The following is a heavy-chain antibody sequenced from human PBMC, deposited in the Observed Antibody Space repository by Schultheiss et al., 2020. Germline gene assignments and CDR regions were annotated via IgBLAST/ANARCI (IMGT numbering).Heavy chain of an antibody. D-gene: IGHD1-26*01. CDR1: GGSISSGGYY. CDR3: ARGRELRPWHP. CDR2: IYHSGST. J-gene: IGHJ5*02. V-gene: IGHV4-31*03. Sequence: SETLSLTCTVSGGSISSGGYYWSWIRQHPGKGLEWIGYIYHSGSTYYNPSLKSRVTISVDTSKNQFSLKLSSVTAADTAVYYCARGRELRPWHPWGQGTLVTVSS.